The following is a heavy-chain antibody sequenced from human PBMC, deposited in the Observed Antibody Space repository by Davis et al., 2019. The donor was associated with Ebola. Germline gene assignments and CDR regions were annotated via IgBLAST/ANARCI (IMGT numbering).Heavy chain of an antibody. CDR1: GYTFTSYA. CDR2: INTNTGNP. V-gene: IGHV7-4-1*02. CDR3: ARGGDDSGSIYYYYGMDV. J-gene: IGHJ6*04. Sequence: AASVKVSCKASGYTFTSYAMNWVRQAPGQGLEWMGWINTNTGNPTYAQGFTGRFVFSLDTSVSTAYLQISSLKAEDTAVYYCARGGDDSGSIYYYYGMDVWGKGTTVTVSS. D-gene: IGHD3-10*01.